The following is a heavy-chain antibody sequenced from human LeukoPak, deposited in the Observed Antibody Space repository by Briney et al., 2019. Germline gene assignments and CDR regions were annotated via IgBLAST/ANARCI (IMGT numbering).Heavy chain of an antibody. J-gene: IGHJ6*02. D-gene: IGHD1-26*01. CDR3: VKGKWEDNHYYYGLDV. V-gene: IGHV3-30*18. CDR2: ISYDSFNE. Sequence: GRSLRLSCVASGFTFSSYGMHWVRQAPGKGLEWLAAISYDSFNEDYRDSVKGRLTISRDNSKKTVDLQMDSLRPEDTAVYFCVKGKWEDNHYYYGLDVWGQGTAVSVAS. CDR1: GFTFSSYG.